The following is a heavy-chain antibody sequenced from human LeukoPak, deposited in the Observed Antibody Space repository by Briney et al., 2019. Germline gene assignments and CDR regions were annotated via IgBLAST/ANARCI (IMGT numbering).Heavy chain of an antibody. CDR1: GYTFTGYY. J-gene: IGHJ5*02. V-gene: IGHV1-2*06. Sequence: ASVKVSCKASGYTFTGYYMHWVRRAPGQGLEWMGRINPNSGGTNYAQKFQGRVTMTRDTSISTAYMELSRLRSDDTAVYYCARDPGSGSYNWFDPWGQGTLVTVSS. CDR2: INPNSGGT. CDR3: ARDPGSGSYNWFDP. D-gene: IGHD1-26*01.